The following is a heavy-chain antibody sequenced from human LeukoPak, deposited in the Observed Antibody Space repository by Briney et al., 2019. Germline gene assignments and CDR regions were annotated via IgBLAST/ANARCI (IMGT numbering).Heavy chain of an antibody. J-gene: IGHJ4*02. CDR2: IYSGGST. CDR1: GFIVSYSY. CDR3: ARSDAGVLDY. D-gene: IGHD2-8*02. Sequence: PGGSLRLSCTASGFIVSYSYMSWVRQAPGKGLEWVSLIYSGGSTFYSDSVKGRFTISRDNSKNTLYLQMNSLRVEDTAVYYCARSDAGVLDYWGQGTLVTVSS. V-gene: IGHV3-66*02.